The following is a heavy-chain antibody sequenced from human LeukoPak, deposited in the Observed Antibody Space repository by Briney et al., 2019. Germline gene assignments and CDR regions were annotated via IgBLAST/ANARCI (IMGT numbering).Heavy chain of an antibody. J-gene: IGHJ5*02. CDR3: AKALGGSGSYRNWFDP. D-gene: IGHD1-26*01. V-gene: IGHV3-23*01. Sequence: PGGSLRLSCAASRFTFSSYAMSWVRQAPGKGLEWVSSISGSGGTTYYAESVKGRITISRDNSKNTLYLQMNSLRAEDTAIYCCAKALGGSGSYRNWFDPWGQGTLVTVSS. CDR2: ISGSGGTT. CDR1: RFTFSSYA.